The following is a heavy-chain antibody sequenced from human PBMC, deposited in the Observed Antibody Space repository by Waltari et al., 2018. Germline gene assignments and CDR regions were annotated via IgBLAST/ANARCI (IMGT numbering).Heavy chain of an antibody. D-gene: IGHD1-1*01. J-gene: IGHJ2*01. V-gene: IGHV4-39*07. CDR2: IYYSGST. CDR3: ARDKGWNNWYFDL. CDR1: GGSISSSSYY. Sequence: QLQLQESGPGLVKPSETLSLTCTVSGGSISSSSYYWGWIRQPPGKGLEWIGSIYYSGSTYYNPSLKSRVTISVDTSKNQFSLKLSSVTAADTAVYYCARDKGWNNWYFDLWGRGTLVTVSS.